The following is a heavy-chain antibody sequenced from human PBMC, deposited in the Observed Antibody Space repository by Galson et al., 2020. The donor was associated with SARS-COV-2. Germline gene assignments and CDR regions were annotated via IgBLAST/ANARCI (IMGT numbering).Heavy chain of an antibody. J-gene: IGHJ5*02. CDR1: GYTLTELS. CDR3: ATSTPITGTTGNWFDP. D-gene: IGHD1-7*01. Sequence: ASVKVSCKVSGYTLTELSMHWVRQAPGKGLEWMGGFDPEDGETIYAQKFQGRVTMTEDTSTDTAYMELSSTRSEDTAVYYCATSTPITGTTGNWFDPWGQGTLVTVSS. CDR2: FDPEDGET. V-gene: IGHV1-24*01.